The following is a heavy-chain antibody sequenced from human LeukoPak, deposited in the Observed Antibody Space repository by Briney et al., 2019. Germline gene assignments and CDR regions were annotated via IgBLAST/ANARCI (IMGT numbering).Heavy chain of an antibody. CDR1: GFAFSSYP. V-gene: IGHV3-23*01. CDR2: MSGGGGTA. Sequence: GGSLRLSCAGSGFAFSSYPMSWVRQAPGKGLHWVSAMSGGGGTAYYADSVKGRFTITRDNSKSTLYLQMDSLRAEDTAIYYCAARPLMPPRFDDWGQGTLVTVSS. CDR3: AARPLMPPRFDD. D-gene: IGHD2-2*01. J-gene: IGHJ4*02.